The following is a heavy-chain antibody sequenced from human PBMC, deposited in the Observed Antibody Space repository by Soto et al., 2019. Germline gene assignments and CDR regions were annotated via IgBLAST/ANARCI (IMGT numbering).Heavy chain of an antibody. CDR3: ARDHTVLPDC. CDR2: ISYDGSNT. D-gene: IGHD2-2*02. V-gene: IGHV3-30-3*01. J-gene: IGHJ4*02. CDR1: GFTFTSYA. Sequence: QVQLVESGGGVVQPGRSLRLSCAASGFTFTSYAMHWVRQAPGKGLEWVALISYDGSNTYYADSVKGRFTISRDISKSTLYLQINSLRPEDTALYYCARDHTVLPDCWGQGTLVTVSS.